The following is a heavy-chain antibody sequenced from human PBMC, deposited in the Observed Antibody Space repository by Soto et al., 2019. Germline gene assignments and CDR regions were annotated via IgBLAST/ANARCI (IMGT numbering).Heavy chain of an antibody. D-gene: IGHD3-9*01. J-gene: IGHJ6*03. CDR2: ISCSSSTI. CDR1: GFTFSSYS. Sequence: EVQLVESGGGLVQPGGSLRLSCAASGFTFSSYSMNWVRQAPGKGLEWVSYISCSSSTIYYADSVKGRFTISRDNAKNSLYLQMNSLRAEDTAVYYCARNPPPSRYFDWSPWYYYYMDVWGKGTTVTVSS. V-gene: IGHV3-48*01. CDR3: ARNPPPSRYFDWSPWYYYYMDV.